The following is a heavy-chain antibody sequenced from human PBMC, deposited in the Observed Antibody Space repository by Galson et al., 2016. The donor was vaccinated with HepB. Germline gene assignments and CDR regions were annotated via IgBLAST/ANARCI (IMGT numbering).Heavy chain of an antibody. D-gene: IGHD6-6*01. CDR3: AKHDSSTWPAGLIFDS. V-gene: IGHV1-18*01. Sequence: QSGAEVKKPGASVKVSCKASGYTFTSYAISWVRQAPAQALEYLGWIDTSNGNTNYPQKFQDRVTLTTDTSTSTTYMELRSLISDDTAVYYCAKHDSSTWPAGLIFDSWGPGTRVTVSS. J-gene: IGHJ4*02. CDR1: GYTFTSYA. CDR2: IDTSNGNT.